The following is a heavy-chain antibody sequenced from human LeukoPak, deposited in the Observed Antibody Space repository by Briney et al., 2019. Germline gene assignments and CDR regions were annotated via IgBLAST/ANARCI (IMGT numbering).Heavy chain of an antibody. D-gene: IGHD6-19*01. CDR1: GYSFTDYY. V-gene: IGHV1-2*02. CDR2: INPNSRGT. J-gene: IGHJ1*01. CDR3: ARWAVAEQSEYFQY. Sequence: ASVTVSCKASGYSFTDYYMHWVRQTPGQGVEWMGWINPNSRGTNYAQKFQGRVTMTRDTSISTAYMEVSRLRSDDPAVYYCARWAVAEQSEYFQYWGQGTLVTVSS.